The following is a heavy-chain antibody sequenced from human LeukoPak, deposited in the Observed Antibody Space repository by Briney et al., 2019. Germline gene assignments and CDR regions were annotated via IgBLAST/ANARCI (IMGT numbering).Heavy chain of an antibody. CDR3: TTDKWELLTYYFDY. CDR2: IKSKTDGGTT. V-gene: IGHV3-15*01. CDR1: GFTFSNAW. Sequence: GGSLRLSCAASGFTFSNAWMSWVRQAPGKGLEWVGRIKSKTDGGTTDYAAPVKGRFTISRDDSKNTLYLQMNSLKTEDTAVYYCTTDKWELLTYYFDYWGQGTLVTVSS. J-gene: IGHJ4*02. D-gene: IGHD1-26*01.